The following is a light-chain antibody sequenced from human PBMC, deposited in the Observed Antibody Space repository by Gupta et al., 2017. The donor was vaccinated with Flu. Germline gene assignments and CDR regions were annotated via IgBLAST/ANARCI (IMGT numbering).Light chain of an antibody. J-gene: IGLJ1*01. CDR1: SSDVGGYDY. V-gene: IGLV2-14*01. CDR2: EVT. Sequence: ASVSGSPGQSITISCTGTSSDVGGYDYVSWYQQLPGKAPKLITYEVTTRPSGVSNRFSGSKSGNTASLTILGLQAGDEADYYCSSYTSSTTYVFGTGTTVTVL. CDR3: SSYTSSTTYV.